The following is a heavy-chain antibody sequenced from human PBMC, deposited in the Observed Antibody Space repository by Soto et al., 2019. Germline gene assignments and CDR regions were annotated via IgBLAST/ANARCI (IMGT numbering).Heavy chain of an antibody. CDR3: ARDLGTDFDILTGSGDYYGLDV. J-gene: IGHJ6*02. CDR1: GGSFSGYY. CDR2: IYYSGNT. V-gene: IGHV4-31*11. D-gene: IGHD3-9*01. Sequence: SEALSLTCAVYGGSFSGYYWSWIRQHPGKGLGWIGYIYYSGNTYYNPSLKSRITISLDTSKNQFSLRLRSVTAADTAVYYCARDLGTDFDILTGSGDYYGLDVWGQGTTVTVAS.